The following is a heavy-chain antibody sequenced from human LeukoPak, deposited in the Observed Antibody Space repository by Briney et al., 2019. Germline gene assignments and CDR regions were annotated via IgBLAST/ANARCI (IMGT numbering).Heavy chain of an antibody. J-gene: IGHJ1*01. D-gene: IGHD4-17*01. Sequence: GGSLRLSCAASGFTFSSYSMNWVRQAPGKGLEWVSSISSSSSYIYYADSVKGRFTISRDNAKNSLYLQMNSLRAEDTALYYCAKDNTVTNAEYFQHWGQGTLVTVSS. CDR3: AKDNTVTNAEYFQH. CDR1: GFTFSSYS. V-gene: IGHV3-21*04. CDR2: ISSSSSYI.